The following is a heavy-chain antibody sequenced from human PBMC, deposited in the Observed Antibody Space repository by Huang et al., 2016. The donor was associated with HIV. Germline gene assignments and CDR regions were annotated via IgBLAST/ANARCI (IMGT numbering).Heavy chain of an antibody. V-gene: IGHV5-51*01. CDR1: GYGFTSYW. CDR2: SYPGDADT. J-gene: IGHJ4*02. CDR3: ARLSTTWYFDY. D-gene: IGHD1-1*01. Sequence: EVQLVQSGAEVKKPGESLKISCRGSGYGFTSYWIGWVGQMPGKGREWMGSSYPGDADTRYSPSFQGQVTISADKSISTAYLQWSSLKASDTAMYYCARLSTTWYFDYWGQGTLVTVSS.